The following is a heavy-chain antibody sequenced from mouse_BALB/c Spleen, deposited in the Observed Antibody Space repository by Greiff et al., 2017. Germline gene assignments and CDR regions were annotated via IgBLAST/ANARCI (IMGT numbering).Heavy chain of an antibody. CDR1: GFTFSSFG. CDR2: ISSGSSTI. CDR3: ARNLYAMDY. V-gene: IGHV5-17*02. J-gene: IGHJ4*01. Sequence: EVMLVESGGGLVQPGGSLKLSCAASGFTFSSFGMHWVRQAPEKGLEWVAYISSGSSTIYYADTVKGRFTISRDNPKNTLFLQMTSLRSEDTAMYYCARNLYAMDYWGQGTSVTVSS.